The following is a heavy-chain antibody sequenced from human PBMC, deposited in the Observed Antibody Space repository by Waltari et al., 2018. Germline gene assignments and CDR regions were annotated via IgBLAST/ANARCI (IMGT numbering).Heavy chain of an antibody. V-gene: IGHV1-69*05. CDR3: ARRHHDYGGNDDACDI. CDR2: IIPIFGTA. D-gene: IGHD4-17*01. J-gene: IGHJ3*02. CDR1: GGTFSSYA. Sequence: QVQLVQSGAEVKKPGSSVKVSCKASGGTFSSYAISWVRQAPGQGLEWMGGIIPIFGTANYAQKFQGRGTITTDESTSTAYMELSSLRSEDTAVYYCARRHHDYGGNDDACDIWGQGTMVTVSS.